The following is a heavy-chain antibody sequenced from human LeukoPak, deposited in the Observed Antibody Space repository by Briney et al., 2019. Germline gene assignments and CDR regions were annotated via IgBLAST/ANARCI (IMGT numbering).Heavy chain of an antibody. J-gene: IGHJ4*02. CDR1: GYTFTNYD. Sequence: ASVKVSCKASGYTFTNYDINWVRQATGQGLEWLGWMNPNNGNTAYAQRFQGRVTMTRDTSKSTAYMELSSLRSEDTAVYYCARDTSPYYYDSSIIIGYWGQGTLVTVSS. CDR2: MNPNNGNT. CDR3: ARDTSPYYYDSSIIIGY. V-gene: IGHV1-8*01. D-gene: IGHD3-22*01.